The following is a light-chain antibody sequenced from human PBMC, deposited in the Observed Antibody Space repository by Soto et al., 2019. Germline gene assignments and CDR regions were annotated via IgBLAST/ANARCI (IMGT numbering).Light chain of an antibody. CDR3: MQALQNSWT. CDR2: LGS. J-gene: IGKJ1*01. CDR1: QSLLHSNGYNY. Sequence: DIVMTQSPLSLPVTPGEPASISCRSSQSLLHSNGYNYLDWYLQKPGQSPQLLIYLGSNRASGVPDRFSGSGSGTDFTLKISRVEAEDVWVYYCMQALQNSWTFGQGTKVEIK. V-gene: IGKV2-28*01.